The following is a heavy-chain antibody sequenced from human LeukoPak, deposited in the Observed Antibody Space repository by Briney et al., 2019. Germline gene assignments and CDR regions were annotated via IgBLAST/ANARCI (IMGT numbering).Heavy chain of an antibody. V-gene: IGHV1-2*02. CDR2: INPSGGNT. CDR1: GYTFTSYY. Sequence: ASVKVSCKASGYTFTSYYIHWVRQAPGQGLEWMGIINPSGGNTNYAQKFQGRVTMTRDTSISTAYMELSRLRSDDTAVYYCTRERGDIVVVVAASDAFDIWGQGIMVTVSS. CDR3: TRERGDIVVVVAASDAFDI. D-gene: IGHD2-15*01. J-gene: IGHJ3*02.